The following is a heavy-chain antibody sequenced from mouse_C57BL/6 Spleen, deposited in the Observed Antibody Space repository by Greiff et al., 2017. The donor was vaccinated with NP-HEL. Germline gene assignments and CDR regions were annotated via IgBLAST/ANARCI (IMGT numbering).Heavy chain of an antibody. V-gene: IGHV1-54*01. CDR1: GYAFTYYL. CDR3: AIYYYGSSNSFAY. Sequence: QVQLKQSGAELVRPGTSVKVSCKASGYAFTYYLIEWVKQRPGQGLEWIGVINPGSGGTNYNEKFKGKATLTADKSSSTAYMQLSSLTSEDSAVYFCAIYYYGSSNSFAYWGQGTLVTVSA. CDR2: INPGSGGT. J-gene: IGHJ3*01. D-gene: IGHD1-1*01.